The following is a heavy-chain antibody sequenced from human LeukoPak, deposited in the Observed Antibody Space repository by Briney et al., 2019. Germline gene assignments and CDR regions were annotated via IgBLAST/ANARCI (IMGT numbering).Heavy chain of an antibody. CDR3: ARGRVTAMPN. Sequence: PGGSLRLSSAASGFTFDDYGMSWVRQAPGKGLEWVSGINWNGGSTGYADSVKGRFTISRDNAENSLYLQMNSLRAEDTALYYCARGRVTAMPNWGQGTLVTVSS. CDR1: GFTFDDYG. J-gene: IGHJ4*02. V-gene: IGHV3-20*04. CDR2: INWNGGST. D-gene: IGHD5-18*01.